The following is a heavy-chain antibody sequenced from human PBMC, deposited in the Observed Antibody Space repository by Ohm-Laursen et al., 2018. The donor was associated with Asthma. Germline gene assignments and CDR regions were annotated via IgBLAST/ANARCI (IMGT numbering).Heavy chain of an antibody. CDR2: IYYRGNA. Sequence: TLSLTCSVSGGSIISGGYYLSWIRQHPGKGLEWIGNIYYRGNAYYNPYLKSRVTIGLDTSKNQFSLNLNSVTAADTAVYSCARVSCTGGSCFIEHWAQGTLVTVSS. D-gene: IGHD2-15*01. J-gene: IGHJ1*01. CDR1: GGSIISGGYY. V-gene: IGHV4-31*02. CDR3: ARVSCTGGSCFIEH.